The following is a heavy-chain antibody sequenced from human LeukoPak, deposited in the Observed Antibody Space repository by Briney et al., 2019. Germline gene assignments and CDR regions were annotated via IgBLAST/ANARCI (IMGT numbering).Heavy chain of an antibody. CDR2: IYPGDSDT. CDR3: TSMSGVDDVWSGYSTPRYSDY. D-gene: IGHD3-3*01. CDR1: GYSFTSYW. Sequence: GESLKISCKGSGYSFTSYWIGWVRQMPGKGLEWMGIIYPGDSDTRYSPSFQGQVTISADKSISTAYLQWSSLKASDTAMYYCTSMSGVDDVWSGYSTPRYSDYWGQGTLVTVSS. V-gene: IGHV5-51*01. J-gene: IGHJ4*02.